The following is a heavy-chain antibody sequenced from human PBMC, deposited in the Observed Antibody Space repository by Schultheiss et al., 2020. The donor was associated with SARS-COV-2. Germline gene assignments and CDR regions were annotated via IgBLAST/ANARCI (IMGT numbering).Heavy chain of an antibody. CDR3: AKDWGHTAMVDDAFDI. CDR1: GFTFSSYA. CDR2: ISSNGGST. D-gene: IGHD5-18*01. Sequence: GGSLRLSCAASGFTFSSYAMHWVRQAPGKGLEYVSAISSNGGSTYYANSVKGRFTISRDNSKNTLYLQMGSLRAEDMAVYYCAKDWGHTAMVDDAFDIWGQGTTVTVSS. V-gene: IGHV3-64*01. J-gene: IGHJ3*02.